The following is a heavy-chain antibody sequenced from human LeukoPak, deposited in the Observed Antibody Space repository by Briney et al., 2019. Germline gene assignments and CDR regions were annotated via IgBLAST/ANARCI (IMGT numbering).Heavy chain of an antibody. CDR3: ARAGGYYYDSSGYYNY. V-gene: IGHV1-18*01. CDR1: GYTFTSYG. D-gene: IGHD3-22*01. CDR2: ISAYNGNT. J-gene: IGHJ4*02. Sequence: ASVKVSCKASGYTFTSYGISWVRQAPGQGLEWMGWISAYNGNTNYAQKLQGRVTMTRDTSISTAYMELSRLRSDDTAVYYCARAGGYYYDSSGYYNYWGQGTLVTVSS.